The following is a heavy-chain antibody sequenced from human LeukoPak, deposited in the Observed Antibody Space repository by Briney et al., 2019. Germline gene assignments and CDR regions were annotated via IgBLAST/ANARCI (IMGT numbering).Heavy chain of an antibody. CDR3: TKDGYNIT. D-gene: IGHD5-24*01. CDR1: GFTFDDYA. V-gene: IGHV3-9*01. Sequence: PGGSLRLSCAASGFTFDDYAMHWVRQAPGKGLEWVSGISWNSGSIDYADSVKGRFTISRDNAKNSLYLQMNSLRAEDTALYYCTKDGYNITWGQGTLVTVSS. J-gene: IGHJ5*02. CDR2: ISWNSGSI.